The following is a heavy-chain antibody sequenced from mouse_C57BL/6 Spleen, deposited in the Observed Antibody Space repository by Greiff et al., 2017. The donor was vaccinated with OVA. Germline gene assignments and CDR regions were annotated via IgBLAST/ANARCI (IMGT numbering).Heavy chain of an antibody. CDR1: GFTFSSYG. CDR2: ISSGGSYT. CDR3: ARARGTTVVATDFFDY. J-gene: IGHJ2*01. V-gene: IGHV5-6*01. D-gene: IGHD1-1*01. Sequence: EVKLMESGGDLVKPGGSLKLSCAASGFTFSSYGMSWVRQTPDKRLEWVATISSGGSYTYYPDSVKGRFTLSRDNAKNTLYLQMSSLKSEDTAMYYCARARGTTVVATDFFDYWGQGTTLTVSS.